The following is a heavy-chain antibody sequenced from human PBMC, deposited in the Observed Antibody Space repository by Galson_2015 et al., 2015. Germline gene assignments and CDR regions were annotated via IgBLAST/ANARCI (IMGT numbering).Heavy chain of an antibody. D-gene: IGHD4/OR15-4a*01. Sequence: SLRPSCAASGFTFSSYGMHWVRQAPGKGLEWVAVISYDGSNKYYADSVKGRFTISRDNSKNTLYLQMNSLRAEDTAVYYCANSYGADGAEWGQGTLVTVSS. CDR1: GFTFSSYG. CDR2: ISYDGSNK. V-gene: IGHV3-30*18. J-gene: IGHJ4*02. CDR3: ANSYGADGAE.